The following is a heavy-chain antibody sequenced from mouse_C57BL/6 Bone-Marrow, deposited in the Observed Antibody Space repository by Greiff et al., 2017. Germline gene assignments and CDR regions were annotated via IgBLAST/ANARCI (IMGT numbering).Heavy chain of an antibody. CDR3: ARVGYYYGSRVDY. J-gene: IGHJ4*01. D-gene: IGHD1-1*01. Sequence: EVKVEESGPGLVKPSQSLSLTCSVTGYSITSGYYWNWIRQFPGNKLEWMGYISYDGSNNYNPSLKNRISITRDTSKNQFFLKLNSVTTEDTATYYCARVGYYYGSRVDYWGQGTSVTVSS. CDR2: ISYDGSN. V-gene: IGHV3-6*01. CDR1: GYSITSGYY.